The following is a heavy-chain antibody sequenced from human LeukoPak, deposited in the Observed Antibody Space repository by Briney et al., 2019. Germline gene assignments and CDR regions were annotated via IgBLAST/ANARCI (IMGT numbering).Heavy chain of an antibody. CDR1: GGSFSGYY. CDR3: ARVYMITFGGVIVRKKCNWFDP. CDR2: INHSGST. D-gene: IGHD3-16*02. J-gene: IGHJ5*02. Sequence: SETLSLTCAVYGGSFSGYYWSWIRQPPGKGLEWIGEINHSGSTNYNPSLKSRVTISVDTSKNQFSLKLSSVTAADTAVYYCARVYMITFGGVIVRKKCNWFDPWGQGTLVTVSS. V-gene: IGHV4-34*01.